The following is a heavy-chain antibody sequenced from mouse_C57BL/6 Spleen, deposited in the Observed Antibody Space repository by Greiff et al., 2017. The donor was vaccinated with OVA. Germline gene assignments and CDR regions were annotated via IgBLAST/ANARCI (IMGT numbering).Heavy chain of an antibody. Sequence: VQLQQSGAELVKPGASVKLSCTASGFNIKDYYMHWVKQRTEQGLEWIGRIDPEDGETKYAPKLQGKATISADTPSNTAYLQLSSLTSEDTAVYYCAITTVVSFDYWGQGTTLTVSA. CDR2: IDPEDGET. V-gene: IGHV14-2*01. J-gene: IGHJ2*01. CDR1: GFNIKDYY. D-gene: IGHD1-1*01. CDR3: AITTVVSFDY.